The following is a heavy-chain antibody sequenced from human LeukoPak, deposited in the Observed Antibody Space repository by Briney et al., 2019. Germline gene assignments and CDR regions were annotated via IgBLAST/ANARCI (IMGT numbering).Heavy chain of an antibody. J-gene: IGHJ5*02. Sequence: ASVKVSCKASGGTFSSYAISWVRQAPGQGLEWMGRIIPIFGIANYAQKFQGRVTITADKSTSTAYMELSSLRSEDTAVYYCARDGDGYPSGNWFDPWGQGTLVTVSS. CDR1: GGTFSSYA. D-gene: IGHD5-24*01. V-gene: IGHV1-69*04. CDR3: ARDGDGYPSGNWFDP. CDR2: IIPIFGIA.